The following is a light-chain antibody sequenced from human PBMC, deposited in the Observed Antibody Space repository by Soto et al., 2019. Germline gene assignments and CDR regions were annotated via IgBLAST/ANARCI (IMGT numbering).Light chain of an antibody. CDR3: QQYYSTPRT. CDR1: QSVLYSANNKNC. Sequence: DIVMTQSPDSLAVSLGERATINCKSSQSVLYSANNKNCLAWYQQKPGQPPKLLLYWASTRESGVPDRFSGSGSGTDFTLTISSRQAEDVAVYYCQQYYSTPRTFGQGTKVEIK. V-gene: IGKV4-1*01. CDR2: WAS. J-gene: IGKJ1*01.